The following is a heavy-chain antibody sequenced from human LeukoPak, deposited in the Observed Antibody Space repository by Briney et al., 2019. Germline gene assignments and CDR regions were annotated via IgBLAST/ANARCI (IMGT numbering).Heavy chain of an antibody. CDR2: ISGSGGAT. CDR3: AKVPVFSLTISEVVTDDAFDI. D-gene: IGHD3-3*01. Sequence: GGSLRLSCAASGFTFSSYAMSWVRQAPGKGLEWVSAISGSGGATYYADSVKGRFTISRDNSKNTLYLQMNSLRAEDTAVYYCAKVPVFSLTISEVVTDDAFDIWDQGTIVTVSS. CDR1: GFTFSSYA. V-gene: IGHV3-23*01. J-gene: IGHJ3*02.